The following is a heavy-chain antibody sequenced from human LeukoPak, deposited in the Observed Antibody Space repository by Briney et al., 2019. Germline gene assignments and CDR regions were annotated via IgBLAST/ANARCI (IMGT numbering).Heavy chain of an antibody. CDR2: IYNSGST. D-gene: IGHD6-13*01. Sequence: SETLSLTCTVSGYSISSGYHWGWIRQPPGKGLEWIGSIYNSGSTNYNPSLKSRVTISVDTSKNQFSLKLSSVTAADTAVYYCARGRYSSSWDGYNWFDPWGQGTLVTVSS. J-gene: IGHJ5*02. V-gene: IGHV4-38-2*02. CDR1: GYSISSGYH. CDR3: ARGRYSSSWDGYNWFDP.